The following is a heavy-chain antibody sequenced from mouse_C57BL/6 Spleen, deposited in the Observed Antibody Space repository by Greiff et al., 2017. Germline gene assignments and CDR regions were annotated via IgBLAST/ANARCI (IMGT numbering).Heavy chain of an antibody. D-gene: IGHD2-4*01. J-gene: IGHJ3*01. CDR1: GYAFSSSW. V-gene: IGHV1-82*01. Sequence: QVQLQQSGPELVKPGASVKISCKASGYAFSSSWMNWVKQRPGKGLEWIGRIYPGDGDTNYNGKFKGKATLTADKSSSTAYMQLSSLTSEDSAVYLCARCWGDDYDFAYWGQGTLVTVSA. CDR3: ARCWGDDYDFAY. CDR2: IYPGDGDT.